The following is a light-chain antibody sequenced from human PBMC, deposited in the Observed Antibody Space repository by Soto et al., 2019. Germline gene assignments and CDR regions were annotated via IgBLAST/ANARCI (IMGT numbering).Light chain of an antibody. CDR1: QSVSSIY. Sequence: EIVLTQSPGTLSLSPGERATLSCRASQSVSSIYLAWYQQKPGQAPRLLIYGASSRATGIPDRFSGSGSGTDFTLTISRLEPEDFAVHYCQQYGSSPKITFGGGTKVEIK. V-gene: IGKV3-20*01. CDR2: GAS. J-gene: IGKJ4*01. CDR3: QQYGSSPKIT.